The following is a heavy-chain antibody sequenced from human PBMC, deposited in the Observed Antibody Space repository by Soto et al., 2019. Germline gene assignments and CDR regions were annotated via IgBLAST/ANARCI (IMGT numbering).Heavy chain of an antibody. D-gene: IGHD6-13*01. CDR1: GFSFSSYG. CDR2: IWYDGSNE. J-gene: IGHJ4*02. CDR3: AHYSSTSSFDY. V-gene: IGHV3-33*01. Sequence: QVQLVESGGGVVQPGRSLRLSCAASGFSFSSYGIHWVRQAPGKGLEWVAVIWYDGSNEYYADSVKGRFSISRDNSKSTVYLQMNSLRAEDTAVYYCAHYSSTSSFDYWGQGTLVTVSS.